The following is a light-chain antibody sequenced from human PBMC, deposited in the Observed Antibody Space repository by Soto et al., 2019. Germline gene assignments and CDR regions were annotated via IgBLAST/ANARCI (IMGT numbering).Light chain of an antibody. Sequence: EIVLTQSPGTLSLSPGERATLSCRASQSVSSSYLAWYQQKPGQAPRLLIYGTSSRATGIPDRFSGSGSRTDFTLTISRLEPEDFAVYYCQHYGSSPLTFGGGTKVQIK. CDR1: QSVSSSY. J-gene: IGKJ4*01. V-gene: IGKV3-20*01. CDR2: GTS. CDR3: QHYGSSPLT.